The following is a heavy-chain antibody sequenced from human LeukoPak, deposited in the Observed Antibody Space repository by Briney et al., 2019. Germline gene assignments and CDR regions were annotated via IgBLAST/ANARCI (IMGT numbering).Heavy chain of an antibody. J-gene: IGHJ4*02. CDR1: GFTLSSYS. D-gene: IGHD6-13*01. Sequence: GGSLRLSCAASGFTLSSYSMNWVRQAPGKGLEWVSYISSSSSTIYYADSVKGRFTISRDNAKNSLYLQMNSLRAEDTAVYYCARGYSSSWYEYYFDYWGQGTLVTVSS. CDR2: ISSSSSTI. V-gene: IGHV3-48*01. CDR3: ARGYSSSWYEYYFDY.